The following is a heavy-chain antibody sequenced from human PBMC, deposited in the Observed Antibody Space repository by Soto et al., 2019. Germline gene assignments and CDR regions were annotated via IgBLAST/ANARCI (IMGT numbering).Heavy chain of an antibody. Sequence: GASVKVSCKVSGYTLTELSMHWVRQAPGKGLEWMGGFDPEDGETIYAQKFQGRVTMTEDTSTDTAYMELSSLRSEDTAVYYCATGYYDSSGPGAWWFDPWGQGTLVTAPQ. D-gene: IGHD3-22*01. J-gene: IGHJ5*02. CDR1: GYTLTELS. CDR3: ATGYYDSSGPGAWWFDP. V-gene: IGHV1-24*01. CDR2: FDPEDGET.